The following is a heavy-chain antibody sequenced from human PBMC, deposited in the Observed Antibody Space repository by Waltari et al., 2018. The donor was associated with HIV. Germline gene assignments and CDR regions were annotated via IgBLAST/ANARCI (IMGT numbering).Heavy chain of an antibody. CDR2: IYYSGST. J-gene: IGHJ4*02. V-gene: IGHV4-59*08. CDR3: VRFASEIFDSSGYSFDY. D-gene: IGHD3-22*01. Sequence: QVQLQESGPGLVKPSETLSLTCTVSGGSITSHYLSWVRQPPGKGLEWIGYIYYSGSTNYNPSLKSRVTISVDTSKNQFSLKLTSVTAADTAVYYCVRFASEIFDSSGYSFDYWGQGALVTVPS. CDR1: GGSITSHY.